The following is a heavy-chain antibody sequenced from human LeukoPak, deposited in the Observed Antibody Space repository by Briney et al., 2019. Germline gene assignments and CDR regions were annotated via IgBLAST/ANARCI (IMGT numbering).Heavy chain of an antibody. CDR3: ARAASEPRVYYYGMDV. CDR2: ISSSSSTI. J-gene: IGHJ6*02. Sequence: GGSLRLSCAASGFTFSSYSMNWVRQAPGKGLEWVSYISSSSSTIYYADSVKGRFTISRDNAKNSLYLQMNSLRAEDTAVYYCARAASEPRVYYYGMDVWXXXTTVTVSS. CDR1: GFTFSSYS. D-gene: IGHD1-14*01. V-gene: IGHV3-48*04.